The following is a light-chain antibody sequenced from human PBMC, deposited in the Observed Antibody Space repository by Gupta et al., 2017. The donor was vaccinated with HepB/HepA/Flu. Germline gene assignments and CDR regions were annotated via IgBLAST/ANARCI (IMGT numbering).Light chain of an antibody. J-gene: IGKJ3*01. CDR1: QSVSSK. CDR2: GAS. CDR3: QQYNNWPLFT. V-gene: IGKV3-15*01. Sequence: EIVMTQSPATLFVSPGERATLSCRATQSVSSKIAWYQHKPSQAPRLLIYGASTRATGIPARFSGSGSGTEFTLTISSLQSEDFAIYYCQQYNNWPLFTFGPGTKVDVK.